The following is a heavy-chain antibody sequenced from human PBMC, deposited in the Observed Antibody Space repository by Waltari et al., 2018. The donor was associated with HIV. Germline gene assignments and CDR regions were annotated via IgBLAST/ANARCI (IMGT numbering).Heavy chain of an antibody. CDR2: IYYSGST. Sequence: QVQLQESGPGLVKPSETLSLTCTVSGGSVTSGSYYWSWIRQPPGKGLEWIGYIYYSGSTSYNPSLKSRVTISVDTSKNQFSLKLSSVTAADTAVYYCARVGEYSYDYWGQGTLVTVSS. D-gene: IGHD5-18*01. J-gene: IGHJ4*02. V-gene: IGHV4-61*01. CDR3: ARVGEYSYDY. CDR1: GGSVTSGSYY.